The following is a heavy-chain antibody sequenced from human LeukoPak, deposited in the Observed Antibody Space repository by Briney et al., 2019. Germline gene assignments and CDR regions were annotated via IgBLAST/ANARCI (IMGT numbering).Heavy chain of an antibody. J-gene: IGHJ4*02. CDR3: VRAYDY. CDR2: IYNSGST. CDR1: GGSFSGSN. Sequence: SETLSLTCAVHGGSFSGSNWSWIRRPPGKGLEWIGEIYNSGSTIYNPSLKSRVTISVDTSKNQLSLNLNSVTVADTAVYYCVRAYDYWGQGTLVTVSS. V-gene: IGHV4-34*01.